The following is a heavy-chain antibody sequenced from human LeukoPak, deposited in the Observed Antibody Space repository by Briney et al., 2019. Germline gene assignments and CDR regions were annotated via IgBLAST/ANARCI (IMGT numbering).Heavy chain of an antibody. Sequence: SETMSLTCTVSGGSISSSSYYWGWIRQPPGKGLEWLGSIYYSGSTYYNPSLKSRVTISVDTSKNQFSLKLSSVTAADTAVYYCARERASSWYESFGVDYWGQGTLVTVSS. CDR2: IYYSGST. CDR1: GGSISSSSYY. J-gene: IGHJ4*02. CDR3: ARERASSWYESFGVDY. V-gene: IGHV4-39*02. D-gene: IGHD6-13*01.